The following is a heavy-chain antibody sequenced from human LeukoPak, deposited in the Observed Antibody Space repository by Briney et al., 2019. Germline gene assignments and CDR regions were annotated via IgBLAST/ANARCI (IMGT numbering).Heavy chain of an antibody. D-gene: IGHD6-6*01. CDR1: GFTFSDSY. V-gene: IGHV3-11*04. CDR2: ISGSGHDI. CDR3: TRDPRHFDS. J-gene: IGHJ5*01. Sequence: PGGSLRLSCAASGFTFSDSYMTWVRQAPGKGVEWVAYISGSGHDINYSDSVKGRFTISRDNAKNSLYLQMSSLRVEDTAGYYCTRDPRHFDSCGQGTLVTVSS.